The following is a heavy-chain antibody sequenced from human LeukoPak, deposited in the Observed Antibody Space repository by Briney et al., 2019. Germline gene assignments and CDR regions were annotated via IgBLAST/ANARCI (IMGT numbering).Heavy chain of an antibody. CDR2: TYCRSKWYN. CDR3: ARDLTLYYFDY. J-gene: IGHJ4*02. Sequence: SQTLSLTCAISGDSVSSNSAAWVRISQSPSIGLEWVGRTYCRSKWYNDYAVSVKSRITINADTSKNQFSLHLNTVGPEDTAVYYCARDLTLYYFDYWGQGALVTVSS. D-gene: IGHD3-9*01. CDR1: GDSVSSNSAA. V-gene: IGHV6-1*01.